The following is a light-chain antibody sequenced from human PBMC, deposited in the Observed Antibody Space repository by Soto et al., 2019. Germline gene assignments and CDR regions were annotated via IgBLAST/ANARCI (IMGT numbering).Light chain of an antibody. CDR3: CSYADSFYV. CDR2: DVS. J-gene: IGLJ1*01. CDR1: NSDLGGYNF. V-gene: IGLV2-11*01. Sequence: QSALTQPRSVSGSPGQSVTISCTGTNSDLGGYNFVSWYQQYPGKVPKLMIYDVSKRSSGVPDRFSGSKSGNTASLTISGLQAEDEADYYCCSYADSFYVFGSGTKLTVL.